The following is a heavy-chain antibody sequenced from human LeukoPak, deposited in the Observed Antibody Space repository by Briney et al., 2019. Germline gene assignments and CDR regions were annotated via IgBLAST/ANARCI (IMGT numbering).Heavy chain of an antibody. CDR2: IYYSGST. J-gene: IGHJ4*02. CDR3: ARVFSTNWRGIDY. D-gene: IGHD1-1*01. V-gene: IGHV4-31*03. Sequence: PSETLSLTCTVSGGSISSGGYYWSWIRQHPGEGLEWIGYIYYSGSTYYNPSLKSRVTISVDTSKNQFSLKLSSVTAADTAVYYCARVFSTNWRGIDYWGQGTLVTVSS. CDR1: GGSISSGGYY.